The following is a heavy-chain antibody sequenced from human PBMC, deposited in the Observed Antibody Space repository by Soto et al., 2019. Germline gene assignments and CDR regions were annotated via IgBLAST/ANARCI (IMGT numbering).Heavy chain of an antibody. D-gene: IGHD3-16*02. CDR1: GFTFSSYA. CDR2: VSVSGDST. CDR3: AKNRH. Sequence: EVQLLESGGGLVQPGGSLRLSCAASGFTFSSYAMSWVRQAPGKGLEWVSVVSVSGDSTYYADSVKGRFTISRDNSKNTLYMQIDSLRVEDTAVYYCAKNRHWGQGTLVTVSS. V-gene: IGHV3-23*01. J-gene: IGHJ1*01.